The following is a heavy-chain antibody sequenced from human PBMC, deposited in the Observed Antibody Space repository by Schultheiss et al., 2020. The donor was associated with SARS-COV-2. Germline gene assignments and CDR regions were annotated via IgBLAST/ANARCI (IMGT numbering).Heavy chain of an antibody. V-gene: IGHV3-11*04. CDR3: ARDKESYYYYYGMDV. J-gene: IGHJ6*02. D-gene: IGHD3-10*01. CDR1: GFNFSDCY. CDR2: ISSSGTTI. Sequence: GEYLKISCAASGFNFSDCYMSWVRQAPGEGLEWVSYISSSGTTIYYADSVKGRFTISRDNAKNSLYLQMNSLRAEDTAVYYCARDKESYYYYYGMDVWGQGTTVTVSS.